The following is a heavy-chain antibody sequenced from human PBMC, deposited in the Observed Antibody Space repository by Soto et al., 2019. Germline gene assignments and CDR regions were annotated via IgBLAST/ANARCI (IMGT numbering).Heavy chain of an antibody. CDR3: TTVCPGGGSCYSVWAFDI. CDR2: IKSKTDGGTT. D-gene: IGHD2-15*01. V-gene: IGHV3-15*01. Sequence: PGGSLRLSCAASGFTFSNAWMSWVRQAPGKGLEWVGRIKSKTDGGTTDYAAPVKGRFTISRDDSKNTLYLQMNSLKTEDTAVYYCTTVCPGGGSCYSVWAFDIWGQGKMVTV. CDR1: GFTFSNAW. J-gene: IGHJ3*02.